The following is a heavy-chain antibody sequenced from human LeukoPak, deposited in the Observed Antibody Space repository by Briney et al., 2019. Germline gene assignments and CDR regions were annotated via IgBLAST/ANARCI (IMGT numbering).Heavy chain of an antibody. CDR3: AKEVPGVVYFEY. J-gene: IGHJ4*02. V-gene: IGHV3-30*18. CDR1: GFTFTNFG. CDR2: ISSDGSGK. Sequence: PGGSLRLSCAASGFTFTNFGMHWVRQAPGKGLEWVAVISSDGSGKNYADSVKGRFTISRDNSKNTLYLQMNSLRAEDTAVYYCAKEVPGVVYFEYWGQGILVTVSS. D-gene: IGHD7-27*01.